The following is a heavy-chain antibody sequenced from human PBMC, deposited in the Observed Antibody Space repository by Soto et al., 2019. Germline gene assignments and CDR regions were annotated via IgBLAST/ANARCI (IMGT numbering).Heavy chain of an antibody. D-gene: IGHD3-22*01. V-gene: IGHV1-18*01. CDR1: GYTFTSYG. CDR3: ARKPGVVVSPSPFDY. Sequence: QVQLVQSGAEVKKPGASVKVSCKASGYTFTSYGISWVRQAPGQGLEWMGWISAYNGNTNYAQKLQGRVTMTTDPPTSTAYMELRSLRSDDTAVYYCARKPGVVVSPSPFDYWGQGTLVTVSS. CDR2: ISAYNGNT. J-gene: IGHJ4*02.